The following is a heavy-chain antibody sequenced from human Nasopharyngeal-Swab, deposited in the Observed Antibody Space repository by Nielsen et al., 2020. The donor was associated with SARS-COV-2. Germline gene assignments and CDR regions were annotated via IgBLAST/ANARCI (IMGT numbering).Heavy chain of an antibody. CDR3: AREPLRTHWFDP. V-gene: IGHV1-2*06. CDR2: NNPNSGGT. J-gene: IGHJ5*02. Sequence: ASVKVSCKASGYAFTGYYMHRVRQAPGQGREWMGRNNPNSGGTNYAQKVQGRVTMTRDTSISTAYMELSRLRSDDTAVYYCAREPLRTHWFDPWGQGTLVTVSS. D-gene: IGHD4-17*01. CDR1: GYAFTGYY.